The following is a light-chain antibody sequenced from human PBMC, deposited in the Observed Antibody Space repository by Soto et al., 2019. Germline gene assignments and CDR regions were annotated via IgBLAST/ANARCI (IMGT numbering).Light chain of an antibody. CDR3: LQALQTPLT. V-gene: IGKV2-28*01. CDR1: QSLLHGNGYNY. CDR2: LGS. J-gene: IGKJ4*01. Sequence: DIVMTQSPLSLPVTPGEPASISCRSSQSLLHGNGYNYLDWYLQKPGQSPQLLIYLGSNRASGVPHRFSGSGSGTDFTLKISRVEAEDVGVYYCLQALQTPLTFGGGTKVEIK.